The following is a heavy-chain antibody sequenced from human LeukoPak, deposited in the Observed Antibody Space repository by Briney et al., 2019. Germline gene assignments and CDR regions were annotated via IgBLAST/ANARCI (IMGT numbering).Heavy chain of an antibody. J-gene: IGHJ5*02. CDR2: ISHDGMNE. D-gene: IGHD6-19*01. Sequence: PGGSLRLSYAASELHFSGTAMLWVRQAPGKGLDWVSAISHDGMNEYYVDSVKGRFTLSIDNSKKTVFLEMSSLTAADTGVYYCAKDGAQYSSGPECDPRGQGALVTVSP. V-gene: IGHV3-23*01. CDR3: AKDGAQYSSGPECDP. CDR1: ELHFSGTA.